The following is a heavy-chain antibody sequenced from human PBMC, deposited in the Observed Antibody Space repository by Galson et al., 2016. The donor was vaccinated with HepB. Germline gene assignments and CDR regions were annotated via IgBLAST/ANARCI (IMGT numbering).Heavy chain of an antibody. CDR3: TRRRGSSIYAMDV. D-gene: IGHD2-2*01. V-gene: IGHV3-33*08. J-gene: IGHJ6*02. CDR2: IWSDGRNK. Sequence: SLRLSCAASGFTLSSYRINWVRQAPGKGLEWVAVIWSDGRNKWYVDSVKGRFTISRDNSKNTVYLQMNSLRAEDTAMYYCTRRRGSSIYAMDVWGQGTTVIVSS. CDR1: GFTLSSYR.